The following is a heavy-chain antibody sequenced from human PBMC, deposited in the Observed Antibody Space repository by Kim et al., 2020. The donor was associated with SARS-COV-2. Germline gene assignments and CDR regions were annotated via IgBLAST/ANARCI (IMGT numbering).Heavy chain of an antibody. J-gene: IGHJ5*02. Sequence: SETLSLTCTVSGGSISSSSYYWGWIRQPPGKGLEWIGSIYYSGSTYYNPSLKSRVTISVDTSKNQFSLKLSSVTAADTAVYYCARRKRSSWQNWFDPWGQGTLVTVSS. CDR1: GGSISSSSYY. CDR2: IYYSGST. CDR3: ARRKRSSWQNWFDP. D-gene: IGHD6-13*01. V-gene: IGHV4-39*01.